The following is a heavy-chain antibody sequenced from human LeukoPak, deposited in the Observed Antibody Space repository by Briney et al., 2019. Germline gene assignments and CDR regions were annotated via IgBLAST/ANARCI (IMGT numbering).Heavy chain of an antibody. D-gene: IGHD3-16*01. CDR1: GFTFSSYW. CDR3: ARDDYLGY. CDR2: IKRDGSGK. J-gene: IGHJ4*02. V-gene: IGHV3-7*05. Sequence: PGGSLRLSCAASGFTFSSYWMAWARQAPGRGLEWVAHIKRDGSGKNYVDPVKGRFTISRDNAKNSVYLQMNSLRAEDTAVYYCARDDYLGYWGQGTLVTVSS.